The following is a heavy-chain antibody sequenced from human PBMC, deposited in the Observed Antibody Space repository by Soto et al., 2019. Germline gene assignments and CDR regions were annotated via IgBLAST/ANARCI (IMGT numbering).Heavy chain of an antibody. CDR2: IIPFFGTS. D-gene: IGHD6-13*01. CDR3: TRVGYSTNYVMAV. J-gene: IGHJ6*02. CDR1: GGTFSSYA. V-gene: IGHV1-69*01. Sequence: QVQLVQSGAEVKKPGSSVKVSCKASGGTFSSYAANWVRQAPGQGLEWMGGIIPFFGTSNYAQKFQGRVTLTADESTRTAYMELRSLTSADTAVYYCTRVGYSTNYVMAVWDQGTTGTVSS.